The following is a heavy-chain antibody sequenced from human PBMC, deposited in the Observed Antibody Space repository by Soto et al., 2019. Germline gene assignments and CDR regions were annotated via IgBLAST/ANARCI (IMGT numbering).Heavy chain of an antibody. V-gene: IGHV1-18*04. Sequence: QVLLVQSGAEVRKPGASVKVSCKTSGYSFTNHGISWVRQAPGQGLEWMGWISGYSGSSRYAQKSQGRVAMTIDTSTSTAYMEPRSLRPDDTAMYFCARVGGQLPLYFDYWGQGTLVTVSS. J-gene: IGHJ4*02. CDR1: GYSFTNHG. CDR3: ARVGGQLPLYFDY. D-gene: IGHD2-2*01. CDR2: ISGYSGSS.